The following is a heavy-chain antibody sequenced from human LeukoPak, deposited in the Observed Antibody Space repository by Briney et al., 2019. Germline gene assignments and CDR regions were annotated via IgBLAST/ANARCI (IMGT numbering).Heavy chain of an antibody. CDR3: ARDLMYCDTMSCYDGDFDY. J-gene: IGHJ4*02. Sequence: ASVKVFCKASGYSFINFGLSWVRQAPGQGLEWMGWISAYNHNTNYAQKFQGRVTITIDTSTTTVYMELRSLRSDDTAIYYCARDLMYCDTMSCYDGDFDYWGQGTPVTVSS. CDR1: GYSFINFG. D-gene: IGHD2-2*01. CDR2: ISAYNHNT. V-gene: IGHV1-18*01.